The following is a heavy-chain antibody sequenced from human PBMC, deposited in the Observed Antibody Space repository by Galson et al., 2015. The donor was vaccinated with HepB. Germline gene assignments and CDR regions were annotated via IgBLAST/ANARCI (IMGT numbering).Heavy chain of an antibody. CDR1: GGSIRNNY. J-gene: IGHJ5*02. CDR3: ARAQLELHFSPWFDP. D-gene: IGHD1-7*01. Sequence: SETLSLTCSVSGGSIRNNYWSWIRQPPGKGLEWIGYIYYSGSTNYNPSLKSRVTISVDTSKNQFSLKLSSVTAADTAVYYCARAQLELHFSPWFDPWGQGTLVTVSS. V-gene: IGHV4-59*08. CDR2: IYYSGST.